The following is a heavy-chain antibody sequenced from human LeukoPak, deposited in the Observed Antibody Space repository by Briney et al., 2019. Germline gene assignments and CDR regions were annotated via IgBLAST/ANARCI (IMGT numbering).Heavy chain of an antibody. CDR2: IKQDGGEK. CDR1: GFTFRTYW. J-gene: IGHJ4*02. Sequence: PGGSLRLSCATSGFTFRTYWMSWVRQAPGKGPEWVANIKQDGGEKSYVDSVKGRFTISRDNAKNSLYLQMNSLRAEDTAVYYCARDPFSECSFDYWGQGTLVTVSS. D-gene: IGHD6-25*01. V-gene: IGHV3-7*01. CDR3: ARDPFSECSFDY.